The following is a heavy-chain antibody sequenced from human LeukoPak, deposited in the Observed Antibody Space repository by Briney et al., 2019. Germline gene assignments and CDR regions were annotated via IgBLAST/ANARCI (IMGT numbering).Heavy chain of an antibody. D-gene: IGHD3-3*01. V-gene: IGHV3-33*01. CDR3: ARDHYDFWSGYPYDYYYGMDV. J-gene: IGHJ6*02. CDR2: IWYDGSSK. Sequence: GRSLRLSCAASGFTFSSYGMHWVRQAPGKGLEWVAVIWYDGSSKYYADSVKGRFTISRDNSKNTLYLQMNSLRAEDTAVYYCARDHYDFWSGYPYDYYYGMDVWGQGTTVTVSS. CDR1: GFTFSSYG.